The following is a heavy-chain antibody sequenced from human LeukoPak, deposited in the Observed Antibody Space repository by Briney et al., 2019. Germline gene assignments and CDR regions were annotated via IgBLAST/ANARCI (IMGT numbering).Heavy chain of an antibody. CDR3: ARWVVYNWNDTRYYYYYGMDV. Sequence: GGSLRLSCAASGFTFSNYWMNWARQAPGKGLEWVASINHNGNVNYYVDSVKGRFTISRDNAKNSLYLQMSNLRAEDTAVYYCARWVVYNWNDTRYYYYYGMDVWGQGTTVTVSS. J-gene: IGHJ6*02. CDR2: INHNGNVN. D-gene: IGHD1-1*01. CDR1: GFTFSNYW. V-gene: IGHV3-7*03.